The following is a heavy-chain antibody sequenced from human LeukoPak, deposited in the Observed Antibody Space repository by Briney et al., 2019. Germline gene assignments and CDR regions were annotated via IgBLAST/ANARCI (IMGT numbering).Heavy chain of an antibody. D-gene: IGHD3-10*01. CDR1: GLTFSDAW. Sequence: GGSLRLSCAASGLTFSDAWMSWVRHAPGEGPEWVGRILSKRGGGPREYAAPVKGRFSISRDDTNDMMYLQMDSLKTEDIAVYFCTHIGGGLIRGVNVPHAFDMWGQGTVVIVAS. V-gene: IGHV3-15*01. J-gene: IGHJ3*02. CDR3: THIGGGLIRGVNVPHAFDM. CDR2: ILSKRGGGPR.